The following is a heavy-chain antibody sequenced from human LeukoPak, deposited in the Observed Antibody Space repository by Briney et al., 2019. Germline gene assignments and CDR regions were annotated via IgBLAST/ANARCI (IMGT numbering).Heavy chain of an antibody. CDR2: ISYDGSNK. J-gene: IGHJ5*02. V-gene: IGHV3-30*18. CDR3: AKDLIVVVPAAISNWFDP. D-gene: IGHD2-2*02. Sequence: PGRSLRLSCAASGFTFSSYGMHWVRQAPGKGLEWVAVISYDGSNKYYADSVKGRFTISRDNSKNTLYLQMNSLRAEDTAVYYCAKDLIVVVPAAISNWFDPWGRGTLVTVSS. CDR1: GFTFSSYG.